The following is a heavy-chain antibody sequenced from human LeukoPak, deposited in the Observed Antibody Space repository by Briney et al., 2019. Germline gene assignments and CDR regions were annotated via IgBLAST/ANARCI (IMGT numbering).Heavy chain of an antibody. CDR2: INHSGST. D-gene: IGHD2-2*01. CDR3: ARGDADYYYYYGMDV. V-gene: IGHV4-34*01. CDR1: GGSVSGYY. Sequence: TSETLSLTCAVYGGSVSGYYWSWIRQPPGKGLEWIGEINHSGSTNYNPSLKSRVTISVDTSKNQFSLKLSSVTAADTAVYYCARGDADYYYYYGMDVWGQGTTVTVSS. J-gene: IGHJ6*02.